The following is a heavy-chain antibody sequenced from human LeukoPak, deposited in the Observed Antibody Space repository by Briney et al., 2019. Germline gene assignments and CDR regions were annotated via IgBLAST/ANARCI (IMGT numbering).Heavy chain of an antibody. Sequence: GGSLRLSCAASGFTFSSYAMSWVRQAPGKGLEWVSAITGSGGRTFYADSVKGRFTISRDNSKTTLFLQMNSLRAEDTAVYYCARVSEHTFDYWGQGTLVTVSS. J-gene: IGHJ4*02. CDR2: ITGSGGRT. CDR3: ARVSEHTFDY. CDR1: GFTFSSYA. V-gene: IGHV3-23*01. D-gene: IGHD1-26*01.